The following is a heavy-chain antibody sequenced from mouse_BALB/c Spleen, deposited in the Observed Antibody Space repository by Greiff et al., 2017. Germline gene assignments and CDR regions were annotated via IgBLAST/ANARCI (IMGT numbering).Heavy chain of an antibody. CDR3: ARSRDYYGHFDY. CDR1: GYTFTSYY. J-gene: IGHJ2*01. Sequence: VKLQQSGPELVKPGASVRISCKASGYTFTSYYIHWVKQRPGQGLEWIGWIYPGNVNTKYNEKFKGKATLTADKSSSTAYMQLSSLTSEDSAVYFCARSRDYYGHFDYWGQGTTLTVSS. D-gene: IGHD1-2*01. CDR2: IYPGNVNT. V-gene: IGHV1S56*01.